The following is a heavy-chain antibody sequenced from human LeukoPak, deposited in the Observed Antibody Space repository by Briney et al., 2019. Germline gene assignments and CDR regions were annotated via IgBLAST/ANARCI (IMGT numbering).Heavy chain of an antibody. CDR2: IYYIGST. CDR1: GDSISSYY. D-gene: IGHD6-19*01. V-gene: IGHV4-59*01. CDR3: ARFAMSSSGCNLCHFDY. J-gene: IGHJ4*02. Sequence: PSETLSLTCTVSGDSISSYYWSWIRQPPGKGLEWIGYIYYIGSTNYNPSLKSRVTISVDTSKNQFSLNLSSVTAADTAVYYCARFAMSSSGCNLCHFDYWGPGSLVTVAS.